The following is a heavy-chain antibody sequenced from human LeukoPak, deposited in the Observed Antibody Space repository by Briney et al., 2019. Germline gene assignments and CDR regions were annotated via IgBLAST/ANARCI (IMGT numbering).Heavy chain of an antibody. Sequence: ASVKVSCKASGYTFTDYYMIWVRQAPGQGHEWLGWISERGGTYYAQKFQGRVTMTRDTSIRTAYMELSRLTSDDTAVYYCARGHEVAASFDYWGQGSLVTVSS. CDR1: GYTFTDYY. CDR2: ISERGGT. V-gene: IGHV1-2*02. D-gene: IGHD6-19*01. J-gene: IGHJ4*02. CDR3: ARGHEVAASFDY.